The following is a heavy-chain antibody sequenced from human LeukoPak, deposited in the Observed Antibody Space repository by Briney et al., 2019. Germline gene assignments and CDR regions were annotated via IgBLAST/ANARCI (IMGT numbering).Heavy chain of an antibody. V-gene: IGHV4-4*07. CDR2: IYISGST. J-gene: IGHJ6*03. D-gene: IGHD4-17*01. CDR1: GGPISSYY. CDR3: ARVAVTVRRGYMDV. Sequence: PSETLSLTCTVSGGPISSYYWSWIRQPAGKGLEWIGRIYISGSTNYNPSLKSRVTMSVDTSKNQFSLKLSSVTAADTAVYYCARVAVTVRRGYMDVWGKGTTVTVS.